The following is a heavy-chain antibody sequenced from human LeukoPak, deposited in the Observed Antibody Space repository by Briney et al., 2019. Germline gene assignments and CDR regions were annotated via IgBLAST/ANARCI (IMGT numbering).Heavy chain of an antibody. J-gene: IGHJ4*02. D-gene: IGHD3-22*01. Sequence: PSETLSLTCTVSGGSISSYYWSWIRQPPGKGLEWIGYIYYSGSTNYNPSLKRRVTISVDTSKNQFSLKLSSVTAADTAVYYCARGPLYDSSGYYDYWGQGTLVTVSS. V-gene: IGHV4-59*01. CDR2: IYYSGST. CDR1: GGSISSYY. CDR3: ARGPLYDSSGYYDY.